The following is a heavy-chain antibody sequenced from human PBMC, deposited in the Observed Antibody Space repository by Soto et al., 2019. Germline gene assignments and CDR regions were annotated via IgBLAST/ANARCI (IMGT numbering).Heavy chain of an antibody. Sequence: GASVKVSCTASGYTFTSYGSIWVRQAPGQGLEWMGIINPSGGSTSYAQKFQGRVTMTRDTSTSTVYMELSSLRSEDTAVYYCARERTSPVAGMDVWGQGTTVTVSS. D-gene: IGHD1-7*01. CDR2: INPSGGST. CDR3: ARERTSPVAGMDV. V-gene: IGHV1-46*01. J-gene: IGHJ6*02. CDR1: GYTFTSYG.